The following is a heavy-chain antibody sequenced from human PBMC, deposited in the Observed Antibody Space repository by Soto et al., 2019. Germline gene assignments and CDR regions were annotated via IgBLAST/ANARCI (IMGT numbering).Heavy chain of an antibody. J-gene: IGHJ6*02. V-gene: IGHV1-69*13. CDR3: ARALYYDILTGYYGPDYYYYGMDV. Sequence: GASVKVSCKAPGGTFSSYAISWVRQAPGQGLEWMGGIIPIFGTANYAQKFQGRVTITADESTSTAYMELSSLRSEDTAVYYCARALYYDILTGYYGPDYYYYGMDVWGQGTTVTVSS. CDR2: IIPIFGTA. D-gene: IGHD3-9*01. CDR1: GGTFSSYA.